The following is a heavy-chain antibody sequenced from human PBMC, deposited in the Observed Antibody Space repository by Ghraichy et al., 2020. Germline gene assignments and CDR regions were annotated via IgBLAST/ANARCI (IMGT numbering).Heavy chain of an antibody. CDR3: ATSGYSNAGTVANNWFDP. D-gene: IGHD5-18*01. Sequence: GGSLRLSCAASGFTFSTYWMSWVRQAPGKGLEWVANIKQDGSEKYYVDSVKGRFTISRDNAKNSLSLQMNSLRAEDTAVYYCATSGYSNAGTVANNWFDPWGQGTLVTVSS. CDR1: GFTFSTYW. J-gene: IGHJ5*02. CDR2: IKQDGSEK. V-gene: IGHV3-7*01.